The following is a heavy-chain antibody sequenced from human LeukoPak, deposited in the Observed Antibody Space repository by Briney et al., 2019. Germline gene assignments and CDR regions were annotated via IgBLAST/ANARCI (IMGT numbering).Heavy chain of an antibody. CDR2: ISAYNGNT. CDR1: GYTFTSYG. CDR3: AREYCSGGRCYGPDY. V-gene: IGHV1-18*01. D-gene: IGHD2-15*01. J-gene: IGHJ4*02. Sequence: ASVKVSCKASGYTFTSYGISWVRQAPGQGLQWMGWISAYNGNTNYAQKLQGRVTMTTDTSTSTAYMELRSLTSDDTAVYYCAREYCSGGRCYGPDYWGQGTLVTVSS.